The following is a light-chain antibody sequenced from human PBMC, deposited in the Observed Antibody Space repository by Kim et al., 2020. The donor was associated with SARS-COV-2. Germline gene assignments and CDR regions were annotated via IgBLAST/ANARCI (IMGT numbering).Light chain of an antibody. CDR3: QQRKSWPLT. V-gene: IGKV3-11*01. CDR1: LSVSTR. J-gene: IGKJ5*01. CDR2: EVS. Sequence: EVVLTQSPATLSLSPGERATLSCRASLSVSTRLAWYQQKPGQPPRLLMYEVSNRATATPARFSGSGSGTDFTLTISSLEPEDFAVYYCQQRKSWPLTFGQGTQLEIK.